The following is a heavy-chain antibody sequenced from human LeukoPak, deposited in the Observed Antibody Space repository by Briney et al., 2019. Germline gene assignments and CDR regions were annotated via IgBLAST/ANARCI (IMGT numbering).Heavy chain of an antibody. J-gene: IGHJ4*02. Sequence: GGSLRLSCAASGFTFSSYWMHWVRQAPGKGLVWVSRINSDGSSTSYADSVKGRFTNSRDNAKNTLYLQMNSLRAEDTAVYYCARDYRTYYYDSSGPDYWGQGTLVTVSS. V-gene: IGHV3-74*01. CDR2: INSDGSST. D-gene: IGHD3-22*01. CDR3: ARDYRTYYYDSSGPDY. CDR1: GFTFSSYW.